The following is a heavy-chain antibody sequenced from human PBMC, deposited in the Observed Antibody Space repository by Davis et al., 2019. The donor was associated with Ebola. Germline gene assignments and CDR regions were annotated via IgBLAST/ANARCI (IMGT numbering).Heavy chain of an antibody. J-gene: IGHJ4*02. V-gene: IGHV3-21*01. CDR2: ISSSRSFI. Sequence: GESLKISCAASGLTFSSYSMNWVRQAPGKGLEWVSSISSSRSFIYYADSVKGRFTISRDNAKNSLYLQMNSLRAEDTAVYYCARDMRLEGAVDYWGQGTLVTVSS. CDR3: ARDMRLEGAVDY. D-gene: IGHD1-26*01. CDR1: GLTFSSYS.